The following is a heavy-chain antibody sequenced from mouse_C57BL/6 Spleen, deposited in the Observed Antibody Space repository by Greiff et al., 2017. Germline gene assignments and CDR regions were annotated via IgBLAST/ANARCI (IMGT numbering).Heavy chain of an antibody. CDR1: GYTFTSYW. V-gene: IGHV1-72*01. J-gene: IGHJ2*01. Sequence: QVHVKQPGAELVKPGASVKLSCKASGYTFTSYWMHWVKQRPGRGLEWIGRIDPNSGGTKYNEKFKSKATLTVDKPSSTAYMQLSSLTSEDSAVYYCARTYYSNYVGYFDYWGQGTTLTVSS. CDR3: ARTYYSNYVGYFDY. CDR2: IDPNSGGT. D-gene: IGHD2-5*01.